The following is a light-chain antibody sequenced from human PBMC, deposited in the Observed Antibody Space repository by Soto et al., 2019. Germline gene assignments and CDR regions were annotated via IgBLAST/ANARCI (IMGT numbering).Light chain of an antibody. Sequence: QSALTQPASVSGSPGQSITISCTGTSSDVGGYDYVSWYQRHPGKAPELMIYEGSKRPSGVSNRFSGSKSGNTASLTISGLQAEDESDYFCCSYAGSNNWVFGGETKGTVL. CDR3: CSYAGSNNWV. J-gene: IGLJ3*02. CDR1: SSDVGGYDY. V-gene: IGLV2-23*01. CDR2: EGS.